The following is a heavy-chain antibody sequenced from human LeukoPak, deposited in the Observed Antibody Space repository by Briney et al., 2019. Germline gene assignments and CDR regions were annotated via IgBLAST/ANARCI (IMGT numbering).Heavy chain of an antibody. Sequence: SETLSVTCAVYGGSFSGYYWSWIRQPRGKGLEWIGEINHSGSTNYNPSLKSRVTISVDTSKNQFSLKLSSVTAADTAVYYCASGSYTWFDYWGQGTLVTVSS. V-gene: IGHV4-34*01. J-gene: IGHJ4*02. CDR3: ASGSYTWFDY. CDR1: GGSFSGYY. D-gene: IGHD2-2*02. CDR2: INHSGST.